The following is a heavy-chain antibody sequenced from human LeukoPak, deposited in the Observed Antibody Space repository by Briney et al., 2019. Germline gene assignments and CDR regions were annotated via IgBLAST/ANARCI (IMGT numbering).Heavy chain of an antibody. D-gene: IGHD3-3*01. V-gene: IGHV4-61*02. CDR2: INSSGST. J-gene: IGHJ1*01. Sequence: SETLSLTCTVSGGSISSGNFYWSWIRQPAGKGLEWIGRINSSGSTNYNPSLKSRDTISRDTSRNQFSLKLSSVTAADTAVYYCARAGAYDSRSFEFQSWGQGTLVTVSS. CDR1: GGSISSGNFY. CDR3: ARAGAYDSRSFEFQS.